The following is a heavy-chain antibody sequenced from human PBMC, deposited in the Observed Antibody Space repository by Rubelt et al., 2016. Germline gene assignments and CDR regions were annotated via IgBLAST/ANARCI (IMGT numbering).Heavy chain of an antibody. D-gene: IGHD6-13*01. J-gene: IGHJ6*02. CDR3: VRGLARPAANV. CDR1: GYTFNNYD. Sequence: QVQLVQSGAEVKKPGASVKVSCKTSGYTFNNYDFNWVRQATGQGLEWMGWMNHNSGKTHDAQKLQGRGTMTWNKSVSTAYMEFVILTADDTAVYFGVRGLARPAANVWCPGTSVTVSS. CDR2: MNHNSGKT. V-gene: IGHV1-8*01.